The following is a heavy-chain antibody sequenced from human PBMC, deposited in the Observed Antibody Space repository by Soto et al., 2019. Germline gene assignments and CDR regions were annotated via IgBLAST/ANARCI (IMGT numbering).Heavy chain of an antibody. D-gene: IGHD6-6*01. V-gene: IGHV3-30*18. Sequence: GGSLRLSCAASGFTFSSYGMHWVRQAPGKGLEWVAVTSYDGSNKYYADSVKGRFTISRDNSKNTLYLQMNSLRAEDTAVYYCAKMAHSSSSPPFYRGQGTLVTVSS. CDR3: AKMAHSSSSPPFY. CDR2: TSYDGSNK. CDR1: GFTFSSYG. J-gene: IGHJ4*02.